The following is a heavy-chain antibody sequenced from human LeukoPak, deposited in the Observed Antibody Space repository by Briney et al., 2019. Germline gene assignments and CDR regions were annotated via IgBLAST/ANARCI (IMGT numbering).Heavy chain of an antibody. CDR3: ATGRYCSGGSCRRNYFDY. V-gene: IGHV5-51*01. J-gene: IGHJ4*02. CDR2: IYPGDSDT. CDR1: GYSFTSYW. D-gene: IGHD2-15*01. Sequence: GESLKISCQGSGYSFTSYWIGWVRQLPGKGLEGMGIIYPGDSDTRYSPSFQGQVTISADKSISTAYRQWSSLKASDTAMYYCATGRYCSGGSCRRNYFDYWGQGTLVTVSS.